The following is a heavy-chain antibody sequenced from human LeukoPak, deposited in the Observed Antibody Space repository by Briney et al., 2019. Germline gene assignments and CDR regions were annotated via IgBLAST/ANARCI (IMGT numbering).Heavy chain of an antibody. CDR1: GYTFTGYS. CDR3: ARDRTGDGFDY. D-gene: IGHD2-21*01. V-gene: IGHV1-2*04. J-gene: IGHJ4*02. CDR2: INPNSGGT. Sequence: GASVKVSCKASGYTFTGYSMHWVRQAPGQGLEWMGWINPNSGGTNYAQKFQGWVTMTRDTSISTAYMELSRLRSDDTAVYYCARDRTGDGFDYWGQGTLVTVSS.